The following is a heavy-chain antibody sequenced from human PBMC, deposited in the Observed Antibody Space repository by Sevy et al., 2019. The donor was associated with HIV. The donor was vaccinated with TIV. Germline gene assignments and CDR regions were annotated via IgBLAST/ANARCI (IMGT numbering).Heavy chain of an antibody. V-gene: IGHV3-23*01. CDR2: ISGSGGST. Sequence: GGSLRLSCAASGFTFSSYAMSWVRQAPGKGLEWVSAISGSGGSTYYADSVKGRFTISRDNSKNTLYLQMNSLRAEDTAVYYCASRTYYYDSSRYYRDYWGQGTLVTVSS. D-gene: IGHD3-22*01. CDR3: ASRTYYYDSSRYYRDY. CDR1: GFTFSSYA. J-gene: IGHJ4*02.